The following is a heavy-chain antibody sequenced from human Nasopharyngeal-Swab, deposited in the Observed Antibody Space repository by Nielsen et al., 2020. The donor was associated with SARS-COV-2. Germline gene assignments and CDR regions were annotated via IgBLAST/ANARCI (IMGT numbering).Heavy chain of an antibody. Sequence: ASVKVSCKASGDTFTSYAMNWVRQAPGQGLEGRGWTNTNTGNPTYAQGFTGRFVFSLDTSVSTAYLQISSLKAEDTAVYYCARDEKSQGIFGVVISGQWWFDPWGQGTLVTVSS. CDR1: GDTFTSYA. CDR3: ARDEKSQGIFGVVISGQWWFDP. V-gene: IGHV7-4-1*02. J-gene: IGHJ5*02. D-gene: IGHD3-3*01. CDR2: TNTNTGNP.